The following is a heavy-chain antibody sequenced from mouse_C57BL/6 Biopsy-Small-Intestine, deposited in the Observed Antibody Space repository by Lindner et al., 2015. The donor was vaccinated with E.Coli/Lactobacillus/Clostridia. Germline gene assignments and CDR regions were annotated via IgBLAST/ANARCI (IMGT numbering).Heavy chain of an antibody. D-gene: IGHD1-1*01. CDR3: ARININHCFDY. Sequence: VQLQESGAELVRPGTSVKMSCKASGYTFTDYWIGWAKQRPGHGLEWIGNIHPGGDFSNYNEKFKGKATLTADESSSTAFMQFNSLTSEDSAMFYCARININHCFDYWGQGTTLTVSS. CDR1: GYTFTDYW. V-gene: IGHV1-63*01. CDR2: IHPGGDFS. J-gene: IGHJ2*01.